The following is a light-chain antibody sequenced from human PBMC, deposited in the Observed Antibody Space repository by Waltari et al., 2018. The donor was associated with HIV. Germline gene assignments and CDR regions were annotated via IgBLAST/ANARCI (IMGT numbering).Light chain of an antibody. CDR2: EVN. Sequence: QSALTQPASVSGSPGQSITISCTGTSSDVAAYNYVPWYQQHPDKAPKLIVYEVNNRPSGISNRFSGSKSGNTASLTISGLQADDEADYYCTSYTSSSTWVFGGGTKVTVL. J-gene: IGLJ3*02. V-gene: IGLV2-14*01. CDR1: SSDVAAYNY. CDR3: TSYTSSSTWV.